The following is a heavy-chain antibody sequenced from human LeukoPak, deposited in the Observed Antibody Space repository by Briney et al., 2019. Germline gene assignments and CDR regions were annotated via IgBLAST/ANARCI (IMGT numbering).Heavy chain of an antibody. CDR3: ARDYRPGSPLWFGSPDY. CDR2: INPSGGST. V-gene: IGHV1-46*01. D-gene: IGHD3-10*01. CDR1: GYTFTSYY. J-gene: IGHJ4*02. Sequence: ASVKVSCKASGYTFTSYYMHWVRQAPGQGLEWMGIINPSGGSTSYAQKFQGRVTMARDTSTSTVYMELSSLRSEDTAVYYCARDYRPGSPLWFGSPDYWGQGTLVTVSS.